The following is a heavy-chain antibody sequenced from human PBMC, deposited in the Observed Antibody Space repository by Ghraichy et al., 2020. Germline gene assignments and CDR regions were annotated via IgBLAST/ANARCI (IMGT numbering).Heavy chain of an antibody. CDR2: IYYSGST. V-gene: IGHV4-59*01. CDR1: GGSISSYY. CDR3: ARGNDDSSGYYYGLVKFDP. J-gene: IGHJ5*02. D-gene: IGHD3-22*01. Sequence: ETLSLTCTVSGGSISSYYWSWIRQPPGKGLEWIGYIYYSGSTNYNPSLKSRVTISVDTSKNQFSLKLSSVTAADTAVYYCARGNDDSSGYYYGLVKFDPWGQGTLVTVSS.